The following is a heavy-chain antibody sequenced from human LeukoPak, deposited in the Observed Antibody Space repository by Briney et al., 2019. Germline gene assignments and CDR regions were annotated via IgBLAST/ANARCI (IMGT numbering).Heavy chain of an antibody. CDR3: AKARHCSGGSCYLWGSFDL. J-gene: IGHJ2*01. CDR1: GFTFSQYA. Sequence: GGSLRLSCVASGFTFSQYAMNWVRQAPGKGPEWVSVVSRSADSTYYAASAKGRFTISRDSPKNTLSLQMDSLRAEDTAMYYCAKARHCSGGSCYLWGSFDLGGRGTVVTVS. V-gene: IGHV3-23*01. CDR2: VSRSADST. D-gene: IGHD2-15*01.